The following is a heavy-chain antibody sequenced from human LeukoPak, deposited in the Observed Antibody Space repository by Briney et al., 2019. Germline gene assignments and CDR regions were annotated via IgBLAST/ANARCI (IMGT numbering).Heavy chain of an antibody. V-gene: IGHV1-18*01. CDR3: ARSKTYYYDSSGYYYPVDAFDI. D-gene: IGHD3-22*01. J-gene: IGHJ3*02. CDR2: INAYNGNT. Sequence: GASVKVSCKASGYTFTSYGISWVRQAPGQGLEWMGWINAYNGNTNYAQKLQGRVTMTTDTSTSTAYMELRSLRSDDTAGYYCARSKTYYYDSSGYYYPVDAFDIWGQGTMVTVSS. CDR1: GYTFTSYG.